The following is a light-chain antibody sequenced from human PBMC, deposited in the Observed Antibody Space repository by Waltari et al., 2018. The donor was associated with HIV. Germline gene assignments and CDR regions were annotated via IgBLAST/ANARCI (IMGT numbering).Light chain of an antibody. CDR1: NIGSKN. J-gene: IGLJ2*01. CDR2: YES. Sequence: SYVLTPPPSVSVAPGKTARISCEGINIGSKNVPWYQQKPGQAPVLVFDYESDRPSGMPERFSGSNAGNTATLTISRVGAGDEADYYCQVGDSSSDQGVFGGGTKLTVL. CDR3: QVGDSSSDQGV. V-gene: IGLV3-21*04.